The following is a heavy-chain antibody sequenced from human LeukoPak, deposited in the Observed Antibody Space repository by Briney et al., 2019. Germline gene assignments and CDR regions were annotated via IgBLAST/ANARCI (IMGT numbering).Heavy chain of an antibody. D-gene: IGHD6-6*01. CDR1: GGSISSGGYS. Sequence: PSETLSLTCAVSGGSISSGGYSWSWIRQPPGKGLEWIGYIYHSGSTYYNPSLKSRVTISVDRSKNQFSLKLSSVTAADTAVYYCARAGSSSSLGAWSQGTLVTVSS. V-gene: IGHV4-30-2*01. J-gene: IGHJ4*02. CDR2: IYHSGST. CDR3: ARAGSSSSLGA.